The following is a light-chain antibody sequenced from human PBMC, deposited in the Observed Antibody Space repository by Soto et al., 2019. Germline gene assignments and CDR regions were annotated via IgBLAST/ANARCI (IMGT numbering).Light chain of an antibody. V-gene: IGKV2-30*02. J-gene: IGKJ2*01. Sequence: DVVLTQSPLSLPVTLGQPASISCRSSQSFVHSDGNTYLHWFQQRPGQSPRRLIYRVSTRDPGVPDRFSGGGSGTDFTLKISRVEAEDVGVYYCMEGTYWPKTFGQGTKLEIK. CDR1: QSFVHSDGNTY. CDR2: RVS. CDR3: MEGTYWPKT.